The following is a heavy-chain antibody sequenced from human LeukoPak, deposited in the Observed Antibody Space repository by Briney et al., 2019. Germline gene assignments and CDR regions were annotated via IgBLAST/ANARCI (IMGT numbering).Heavy chain of an antibody. J-gene: IGHJ5*02. Sequence: PSETLSLTCNVSGGSVSSGGYYWNWIRQPPGKGLEWIGYIYYSGSTNYNPSLKSRVTISVDTSKNQFSLKLGSVTAADTAVYYCARGPYYDFWSGYPNWFDPWGQGTLVTVSS. V-gene: IGHV4-61*08. CDR1: GGSVSSGGYY. CDR2: IYYSGST. D-gene: IGHD3-3*01. CDR3: ARGPYYDFWSGYPNWFDP.